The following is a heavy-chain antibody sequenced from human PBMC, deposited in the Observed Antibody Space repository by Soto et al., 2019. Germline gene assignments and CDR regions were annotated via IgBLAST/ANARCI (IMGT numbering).Heavy chain of an antibody. J-gene: IGHJ6*03. V-gene: IGHV3-9*01. CDR2: ITWNSGRI. CDR3: ARSQIVGSMHYYYYMDV. D-gene: IGHD1-26*01. CDR1: GFTFADYA. Sequence: EVQVVESGGGLVQPGRSLRLSCAASGFTFADYAMHWVRQAPGKGLEWVSGITWNSGRIGYADSVKGRFTIARDNAKNSLYLQMDSLREEDTALYYCARSQIVGSMHYYYYMDVWGKGTTVTVS.